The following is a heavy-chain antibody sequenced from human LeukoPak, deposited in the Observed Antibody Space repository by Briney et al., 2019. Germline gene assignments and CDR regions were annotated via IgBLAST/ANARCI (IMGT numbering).Heavy chain of an antibody. Sequence: SVKVSCKASGGTFSSYAISWVRQAPGQGLEWMGGIIPIFGTANYAQKFQGRVTITRNTSISTAYMELSSLRSEDTAVYYCARGPVHGSGSDYWGQGTLVTVSS. CDR3: ARGPVHGSGSDY. J-gene: IGHJ4*02. CDR1: GGTFSSYA. V-gene: IGHV1-69*05. CDR2: IIPIFGTA. D-gene: IGHD3-10*01.